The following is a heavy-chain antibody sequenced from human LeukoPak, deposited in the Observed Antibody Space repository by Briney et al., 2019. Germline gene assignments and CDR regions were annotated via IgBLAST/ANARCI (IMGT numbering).Heavy chain of an antibody. J-gene: IGHJ3*02. Sequence: SGGSLRLSCEASGITFDDYGMSWVRQAPGKGLEWVSGINWNGDSTGYADSVKGRFTIFRDNSKNTLYLQMNSLRAEDTAVYYCARGGSYLSAFDIWGQGTMVTVSS. V-gene: IGHV3-20*04. CDR1: GITFDDYG. CDR2: INWNGDST. D-gene: IGHD1-26*01. CDR3: ARGGSYLSAFDI.